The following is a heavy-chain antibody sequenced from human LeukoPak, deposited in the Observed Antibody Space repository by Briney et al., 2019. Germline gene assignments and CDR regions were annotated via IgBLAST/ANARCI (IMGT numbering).Heavy chain of an antibody. CDR3: AKVRCGYYNIDD. V-gene: IGHV3-23*01. D-gene: IGHD3-22*01. CDR1: GYTFSSYA. J-gene: IGHJ4*02. Sequence: GGSLRLSCAASGYTFSSYAMSWVRQAPGKGLEWVSAISGSGGSTYYADSVKGRFTISRDNSKNTLYLQMNSLRAEDTAIYYCAKVRCGYYNIDDWGQGTLVTVSS. CDR2: ISGSGGST.